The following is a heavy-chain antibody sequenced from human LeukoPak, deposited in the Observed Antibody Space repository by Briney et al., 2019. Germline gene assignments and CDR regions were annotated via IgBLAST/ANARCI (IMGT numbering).Heavy chain of an antibody. CDR1: GGSISSYY. CDR2: IYTSGST. Sequence: SETLSLTCTVSGGSISSYYWSRIRQPAGKGLGWIGRIYTSGSTNYNPSLKSRVTMSVDTSKNQFSLKLSSVTAADTAVYYCARAVGATIYWAFDYWGQGTLVTVSS. D-gene: IGHD1-26*01. J-gene: IGHJ4*02. V-gene: IGHV4-4*07. CDR3: ARAVGATIYWAFDY.